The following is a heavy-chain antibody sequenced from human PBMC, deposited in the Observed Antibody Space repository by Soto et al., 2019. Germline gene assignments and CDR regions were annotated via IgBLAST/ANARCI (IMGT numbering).Heavy chain of an antibody. V-gene: IGHV1-8*01. CDR3: ARGYQRDAFDI. CDR1: GYTFTRYD. D-gene: IGHD6-25*01. CDR2: MNPNSGNT. Sequence: VXXSCKASGYTFTRYDINWVRQATGQGLEWMGWMNPNSGNTGYAQKFQGRVTMTRNTSISTAYMELSSLRSEDTAVYYCARGYQRDAFDIWGQGTMVTVSS. J-gene: IGHJ3*02.